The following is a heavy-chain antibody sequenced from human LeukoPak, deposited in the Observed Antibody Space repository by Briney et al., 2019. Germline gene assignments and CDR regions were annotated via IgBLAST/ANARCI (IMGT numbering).Heavy chain of an antibody. J-gene: IGHJ6*02. Sequence: GASVLVSCKASGYTFTSYGISWVRQAPGQGREWMGWISAYNGNINYAQKFQGRVTMTTDTSTSTAYMELRSLRSDDTAVYYCARESRGYRYGYFYYPDMDVWGQGTTVTVSS. CDR1: GYTFTSYG. CDR2: ISAYNGNI. CDR3: ARESRGYRYGYFYYPDMDV. D-gene: IGHD5-18*01. V-gene: IGHV1-18*01.